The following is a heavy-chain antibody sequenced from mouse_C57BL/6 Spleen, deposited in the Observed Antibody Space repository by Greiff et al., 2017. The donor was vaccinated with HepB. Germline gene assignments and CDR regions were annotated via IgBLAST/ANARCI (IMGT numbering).Heavy chain of an antibody. CDR2: INYDGSST. CDR3: ARGDYYGSSHYAMDY. V-gene: IGHV5-16*01. Sequence: EVMLVESEGGLVQPGSSMKLSCTASGFTFSDYYMAWVRQVPEKGLEWVANINYDGSSTYYLDSLKSRFIISRDNAKNILYLQMSSLKSEDTATYYCARGDYYGSSHYAMDYWGQGTSVTVSS. D-gene: IGHD1-1*01. J-gene: IGHJ4*01. CDR1: GFTFSDYY.